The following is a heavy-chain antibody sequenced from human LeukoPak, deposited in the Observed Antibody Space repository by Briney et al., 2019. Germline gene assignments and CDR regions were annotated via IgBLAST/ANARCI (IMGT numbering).Heavy chain of an antibody. CDR1: GFTFSNYW. J-gene: IGHJ4*02. D-gene: IGHD6-13*01. Sequence: GGSLRLSCAASGFTFSNYWMSWVRQAPGKGLEWVANIKQDGSEQYYVDSVRGRCTITRDNAKNSLDLQMNSLRAEDTAVYYCARRVYSSSWYGGLDYWGQGTLVTVSS. CDR3: ARRVYSSSWYGGLDY. CDR2: IKQDGSEQ. V-gene: IGHV3-7*03.